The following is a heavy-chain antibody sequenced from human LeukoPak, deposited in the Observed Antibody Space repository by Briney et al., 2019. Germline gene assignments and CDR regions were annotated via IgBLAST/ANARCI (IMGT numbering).Heavy chain of an antibody. V-gene: IGHV4-59*01. D-gene: IGHD6-13*01. CDR2: IFYSRVT. CDR3: ARRQQLADGGQAFDI. Sequence: KPSETLSLTCTVSGASIRGYYWGWIRQPPGKGLECIGHIFYSRVTNYNPSLKSRVTISLGTSKNQVSLKLSSLTAADTALYYCARRQQLADGGQAFDIWGQGTMVTVSS. J-gene: IGHJ3*02. CDR1: GASIRGYY.